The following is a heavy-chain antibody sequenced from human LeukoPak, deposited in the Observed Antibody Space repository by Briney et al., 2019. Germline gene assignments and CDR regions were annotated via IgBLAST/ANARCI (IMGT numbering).Heavy chain of an antibody. CDR1: GFPFSDYY. V-gene: IGHV3-11*01. Sequence: GSLRLSCAASGFPFSDYYMSWIRQAPGKGLEWVSYISSRGGTIYYVDSVKGRFTISRDNAKNSLYLQMNSLRAEDTAVYYCARQYSGSYPDYWGQGTLVTVSS. CDR2: ISSRGGTI. CDR3: ARQYSGSYPDY. J-gene: IGHJ4*02. D-gene: IGHD1-26*01.